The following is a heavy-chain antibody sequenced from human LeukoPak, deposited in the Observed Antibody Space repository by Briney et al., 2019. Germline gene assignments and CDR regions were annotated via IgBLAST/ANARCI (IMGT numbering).Heavy chain of an antibody. CDR3: AKPFYGDYYFDY. D-gene: IGHD4-17*01. V-gene: IGHV3-23*01. CDR1: GFTVSSNS. J-gene: IGHJ4*02. Sequence: AGGSLRLSCTVSGFTVSSNSMSWVRQAPGKGLEWVSAISGSGGSTYYADSVKGRFTISRDNSKNTLYLQMNSLRAEDTAVYYCAKPFYGDYYFDYWGQGTLVTVSS. CDR2: ISGSGGST.